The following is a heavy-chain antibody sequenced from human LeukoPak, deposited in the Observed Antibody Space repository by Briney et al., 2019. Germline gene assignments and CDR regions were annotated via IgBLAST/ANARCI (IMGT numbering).Heavy chain of an antibody. CDR1: GYSISSGYY. V-gene: IGHV4-38-2*02. J-gene: IGHJ5*02. CDR2: IYHSGST. Sequence: SGTLSLTCTVSGYSISSGYYWGWIRQPPGKGLEWIGSIYHSGSTYYNPSLKSRVTISVDTSKNQFSLKLSSVTAADTAVYYCASINIAVAGTWGQGTLVTVSS. CDR3: ASINIAVAGT. D-gene: IGHD6-19*01.